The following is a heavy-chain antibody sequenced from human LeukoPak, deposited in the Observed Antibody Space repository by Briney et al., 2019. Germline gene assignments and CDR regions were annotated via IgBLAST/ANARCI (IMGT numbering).Heavy chain of an antibody. D-gene: IGHD1-26*01. CDR1: GFTFNNYV. CDR3: AKEIVGVTEGGY. Sequence: GGSLRLSCAASGFTFNNYVMTWVRQAPGKGLEWVSGISGSGGTTYCADSVKGRFTISTDNSKSTLYLQMNSLRAEDTAVYYCAKEIVGVTEGGYWGQGTLVTVSS. V-gene: IGHV3-23*01. CDR2: ISGSGGTT. J-gene: IGHJ4*02.